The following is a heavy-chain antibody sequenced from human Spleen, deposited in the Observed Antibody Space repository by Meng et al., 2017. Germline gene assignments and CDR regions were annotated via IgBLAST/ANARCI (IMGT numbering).Heavy chain of an antibody. CDR3: ARDPNAREFA. CDR1: GFTVSNNY. Sequence: ELQLVESGGDLIQPGGSLRLSCAASGFTVSNNYMNWVRQAPGKGPEWVSLIYSGGGTYYADSVKGRFTISRDKSKNTMYLQMNSLRVEDTAIYYCARDPNAREFAWGQGTLVTVSS. J-gene: IGHJ5*02. CDR2: IYSGGGT. V-gene: IGHV3-53*01.